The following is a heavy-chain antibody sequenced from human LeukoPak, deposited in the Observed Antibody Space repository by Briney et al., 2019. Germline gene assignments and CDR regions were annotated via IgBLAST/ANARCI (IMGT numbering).Heavy chain of an antibody. J-gene: IGHJ5*02. CDR1: GFSISSGGYS. CDR2: IYHSGSS. D-gene: IGHD6-13*01. Sequence: PSETLSLTCAVSGFSISSGGYSWSWIRQPPGKGLEWVGYIYHSGSSYYNPALKSRITISVNRSKNQFSLKLSSVTAADTAVYYCARAAAGTGWWFDPWGQGTLVTVSS. CDR3: ARAAAGTGWWFDP. V-gene: IGHV4-30-2*01.